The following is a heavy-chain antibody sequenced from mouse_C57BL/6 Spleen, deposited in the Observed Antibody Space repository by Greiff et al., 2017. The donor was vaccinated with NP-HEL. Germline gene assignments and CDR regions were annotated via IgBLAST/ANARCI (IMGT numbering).Heavy chain of an antibody. V-gene: IGHV6-3*01. CDR2: IRLKSDNYAT. CDR1: GFTFSNYW. Sequence: EVKVEESGGGLVQPGGSMKLSCVASGFTFSNYWMNWVRQSPEKGLEWVAQIRLKSDNYATHYAESVKGRFTISRDDSKSSVYLQMNNLRAEDTGIYYCTGEIGGGFDYWGQGTTLTVSS. CDR3: TGEIGGGFDY. J-gene: IGHJ2*01.